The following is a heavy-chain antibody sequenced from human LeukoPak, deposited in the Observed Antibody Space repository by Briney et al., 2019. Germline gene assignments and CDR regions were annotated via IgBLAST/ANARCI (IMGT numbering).Heavy chain of an antibody. Sequence: SETLSLTCAVCGGSFSGHYWSWIRQPPGKGLEWIGEINHSGSTNYNPSLKSRVTISVDTSKNQFSLKLSSVTAADTAVYYCARGLGTIVVVPAATARYFDLWGRGTLVTVSS. CDR3: ARGLGTIVVVPAATARYFDL. D-gene: IGHD2-2*01. CDR2: INHSGST. J-gene: IGHJ2*01. V-gene: IGHV4-34*01. CDR1: GGSFSGHY.